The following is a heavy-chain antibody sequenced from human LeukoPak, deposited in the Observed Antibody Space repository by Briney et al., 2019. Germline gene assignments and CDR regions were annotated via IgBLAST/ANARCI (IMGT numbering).Heavy chain of an antibody. D-gene: IGHD6-6*01. CDR3: ASSRGGSSTDY. CDR1: GFTFSSYA. J-gene: IGHJ4*02. Sequence: GGSLRLSCVASGFTFSSYAMSWVRQAPGKGLEWVSTIVGSGGSTYYADSVKGRFTISRDNAKNSLYLQMNSLRAEDTAVYYCASSRGGSSTDYWGQGTLVTVSS. CDR2: IVGSGGST. V-gene: IGHV3-23*01.